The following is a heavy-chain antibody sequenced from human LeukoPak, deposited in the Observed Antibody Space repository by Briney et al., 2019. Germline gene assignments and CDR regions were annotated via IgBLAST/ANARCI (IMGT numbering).Heavy chain of an antibody. J-gene: IGHJ4*02. CDR3: ASAGGGVWDAGFVDY. Sequence: ASVKVSCKASGYTFTGYYIHWVRQAPGQGLEWMGWINPNSGGTNYAQKFQGRVTITRDTSISTAYMDLSRLRSDDTAVYYCASAGGGVWDAGFVDYWGQGTLVTVSS. CDR2: INPNSGGT. V-gene: IGHV1-2*02. D-gene: IGHD4-23*01. CDR1: GYTFTGYY.